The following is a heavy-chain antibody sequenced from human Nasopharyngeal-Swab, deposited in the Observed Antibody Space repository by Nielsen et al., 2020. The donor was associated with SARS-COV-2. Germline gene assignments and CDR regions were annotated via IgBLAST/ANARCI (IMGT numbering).Heavy chain of an antibody. CDR1: GYSFTSYW. J-gene: IGHJ4*02. CDR2: IYPGDSDT. D-gene: IGHD6-19*01. CDR3: ARRRGVAGSRYYYFDY. Sequence: GSLKISCKGSGYSFTSYWIGWVRQMPGKGLEWMGIIYPGDSDTRYSPSFQGQVTISADKSISTAYLQWSSLKASDTAMYYCARRRGVAGSRYYYFDYWGQGTLVTVSS. V-gene: IGHV5-51*01.